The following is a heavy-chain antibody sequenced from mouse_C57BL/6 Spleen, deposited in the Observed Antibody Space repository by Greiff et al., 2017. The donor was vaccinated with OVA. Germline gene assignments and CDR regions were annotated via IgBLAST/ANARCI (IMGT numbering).Heavy chain of an antibody. CDR2: IYPSDSET. Sequence: QVQLKQPGAELVRPGSSVKLSCKASGYTFTSYWMDWVKQRPGQGLEWIGNIYPSDSETHYNQKFKDKATLTVDKSSSTAYMQLSSLTSEDSAVYYCARRGYGRVFDYWGQGTTLTVSS. CDR1: GYTFTSYW. V-gene: IGHV1-61*01. J-gene: IGHJ2*01. D-gene: IGHD1-1*01. CDR3: ARRGYGRVFDY.